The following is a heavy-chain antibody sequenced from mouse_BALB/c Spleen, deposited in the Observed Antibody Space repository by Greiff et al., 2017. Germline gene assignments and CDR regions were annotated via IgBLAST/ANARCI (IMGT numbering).Heavy chain of an antibody. J-gene: IGHJ2*01. CDR1: GYSITSDYA. CDR2: ISYSGST. CDR3: ARYYRYDGVDY. Sequence: EVQLQQSGPGLVKPSQSLSLTCTVTGYSITSDYAWNWIRQFPGNKLEWMGYISYSGSTSYNPSLKSRISITRDTSKNQFFLQLNSVTTEDTATYYCARYYRYDGVDYWGQGTTLTVSS. V-gene: IGHV3-2*02. D-gene: IGHD2-14*01.